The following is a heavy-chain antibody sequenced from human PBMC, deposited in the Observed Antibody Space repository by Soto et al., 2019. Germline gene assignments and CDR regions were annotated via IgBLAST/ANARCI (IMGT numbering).Heavy chain of an antibody. Sequence: QVQLVESGGGVVQPGRSLRLSCAASGFTFSSYGMHWVRQAPGKGLEWVAVISYDGSNKYYADSVKGRFTISRDNSKNSLYLQMNSLRAEDTAVYYCEKDFYDSSGYYFYWYFDLWGRGTLVTVSS. D-gene: IGHD3-22*01. CDR3: EKDFYDSSGYYFYWYFDL. CDR1: GFTFSSYG. J-gene: IGHJ2*01. V-gene: IGHV3-30*18. CDR2: ISYDGSNK.